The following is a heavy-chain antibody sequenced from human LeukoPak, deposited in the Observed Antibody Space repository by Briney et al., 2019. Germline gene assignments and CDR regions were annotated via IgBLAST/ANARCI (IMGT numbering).Heavy chain of an antibody. Sequence: GGSLRLSCAASGFTFSSHEMNWVRQAPGKGLEWVSYISASGGTIKYADSVKGRFTISRDNAKNSLYLHLNSLRVEDTAFYYCARGDGGYYYGMDVWGQGTTVTVSS. D-gene: IGHD3-3*01. CDR2: ISASGGTI. CDR3: ARGDGGYYYGMDV. J-gene: IGHJ6*02. V-gene: IGHV3-48*03. CDR1: GFTFSSHE.